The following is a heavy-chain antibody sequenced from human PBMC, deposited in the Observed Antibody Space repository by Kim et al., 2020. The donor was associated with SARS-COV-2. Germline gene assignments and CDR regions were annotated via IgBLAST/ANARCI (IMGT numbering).Heavy chain of an antibody. J-gene: IGHJ3*02. CDR3: ARDHEYSSSWPDAFDI. D-gene: IGHD6-13*01. CDR1: GYTFTSYY. Sequence: ASVKVSCKASGYTFTSYYMHWVRQAPGQGLEWMGIINPSGGSTSYAQKFQGRVTMTRDTSTSTVYMELSSLRSEDTVVYYCARDHEYSSSWPDAFDIWGQGTMVTVSS. CDR2: INPSGGST. V-gene: IGHV1-46*01.